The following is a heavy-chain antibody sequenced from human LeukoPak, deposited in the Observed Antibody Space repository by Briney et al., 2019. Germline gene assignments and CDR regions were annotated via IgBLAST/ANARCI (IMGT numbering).Heavy chain of an antibody. CDR1: GFTVSSNY. V-gene: IGHV3-53*01. D-gene: IGHD4-17*01. J-gene: IGHJ4*02. CDR2: IYSGGST. Sequence: GGSLRLSCAASGFTVSSNYMSWVRQAPGKGLEWVSVIYSGGSTYYADSVKGRFTISRDNSKNTLYLQMNSLRAEDTAVYYCARENRATVTFDYWGQGTLVTVSS. CDR3: ARENRATVTFDY.